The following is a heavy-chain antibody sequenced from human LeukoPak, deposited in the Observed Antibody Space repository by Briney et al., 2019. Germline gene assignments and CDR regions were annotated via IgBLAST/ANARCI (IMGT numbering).Heavy chain of an antibody. D-gene: IGHD5-18*01. V-gene: IGHV3-23*01. Sequence: GGSLRLSCAASGFTFSSYAMSWVRQAPGKALEWVSAISGSGGSTYYADSVKGRFTISRDNSKNTLYLQMNSLRAEDTAVYYCAKKMSGGYSYGDFDYWGQGTLVTVSS. CDR1: GFTFSSYA. J-gene: IGHJ4*02. CDR3: AKKMSGGYSYGDFDY. CDR2: ISGSGGST.